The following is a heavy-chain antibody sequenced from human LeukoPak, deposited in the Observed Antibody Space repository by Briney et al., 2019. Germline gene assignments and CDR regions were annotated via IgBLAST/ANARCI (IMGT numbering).Heavy chain of an antibody. V-gene: IGHV4-59*01. Sequence: SETLSLTCTVSGGSISSYYWSWIRQPPGKGLEWIGYIYYSGSTNYNPSLKSRVTISVDTSKNQFSLKLSSVTAADTAVYYCARGSRGYSSGRYYYMDVWGKGTTVTISS. CDR1: GGSISSYY. CDR3: ARGSRGYSSGRYYYMDV. CDR2: IYYSGST. J-gene: IGHJ6*03. D-gene: IGHD6-19*01.